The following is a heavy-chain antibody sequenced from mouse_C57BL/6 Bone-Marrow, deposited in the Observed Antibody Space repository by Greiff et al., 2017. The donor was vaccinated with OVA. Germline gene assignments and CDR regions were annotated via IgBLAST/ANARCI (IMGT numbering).Heavy chain of an antibody. V-gene: IGHV1-47*01. CDR1: GYTFTTYP. D-gene: IGHD2-4*01. CDR2: FHPYNDDT. Sequence: VQLQQSGAELVKPGASVKMSCTASGYTFTTYPIEWMKQNPGKSLEWIGNFHPYNDDTKYNEKFKGKATLTVEKSASTVYWELSRLTSDESAVYYCARPGDYDGDWVAYWGQGTLVTVSA. J-gene: IGHJ3*01. CDR3: ARPGDYDGDWVAY.